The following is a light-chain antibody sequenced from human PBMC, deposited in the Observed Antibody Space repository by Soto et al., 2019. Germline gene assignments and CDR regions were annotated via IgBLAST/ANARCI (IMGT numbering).Light chain of an antibody. J-gene: IGLJ1*01. CDR3: CSYAGSYTYV. CDR2: DVS. CDR1: SNDVGGYKY. V-gene: IGLV2-11*01. Sequence: QSALTQPRSVSGSPGQSVNISCTGTSNDVGGYKYVSWYQQHPGKAPKLIIYDVSKWPSGVPDRFSASKSGNTASLTISGLQVEDEADYYCCSYAGSYTYVFGTGTKLTVL.